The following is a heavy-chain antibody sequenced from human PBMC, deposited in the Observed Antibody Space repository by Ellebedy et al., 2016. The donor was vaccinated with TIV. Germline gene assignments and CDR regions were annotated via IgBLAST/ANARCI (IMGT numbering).Heavy chain of an antibody. Sequence: GGSLRLXXAASGFTFDDYAMHWVRQAQGQGLEWVSAISGSGGSTYYADSVQGRFTISRDNSKNKLYLQMNSLRAEDTAVYYCAKVLVGATSRWYYYYYGMDVWGQGTTVTVSS. V-gene: IGHV3-23*01. CDR2: ISGSGGST. CDR3: AKVLVGATSRWYYYYYGMDV. J-gene: IGHJ6*02. CDR1: GFTFDDYA. D-gene: IGHD1-26*01.